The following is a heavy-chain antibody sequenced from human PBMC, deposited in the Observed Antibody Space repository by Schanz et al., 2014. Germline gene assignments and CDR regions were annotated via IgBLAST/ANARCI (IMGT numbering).Heavy chain of an antibody. J-gene: IGHJ5*02. CDR1: GYTFTSHG. CDR2: ITAYNGDT. CDR3: ARDRRRYCSTASCLHDNWFDP. V-gene: IGHV1-18*01. D-gene: IGHD2-2*01. Sequence: QVQLVQSGAEVKKPGASVKVSCKASGYTFTSHGISWVRQAPGQGLEWMGWITAYNGDTNYAQKVQGRVTMTTDTSPGTAYMELRSLRSDDTAVYYCARDRRRYCSTASCLHDNWFDPWGQVTRVIVSS.